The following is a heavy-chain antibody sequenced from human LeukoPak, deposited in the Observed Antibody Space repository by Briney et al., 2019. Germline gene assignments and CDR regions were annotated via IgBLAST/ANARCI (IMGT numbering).Heavy chain of an antibody. CDR1: GGSFSGYY. J-gene: IGHJ3*02. CDR3: ARGRYYYDSSGYYGDAFDI. V-gene: IGHV4-34*01. Sequence: SETLSLTCAVYGGSFSGYYWSWIRQPPGKGLEWIGEINHSGSTNYNPSLKSRVTISVDTSKNQFSLKLISVTAADTAVYYCARGRYYYDSSGYYGDAFDIWGQGTMVTVSS. CDR2: INHSGST. D-gene: IGHD3-22*01.